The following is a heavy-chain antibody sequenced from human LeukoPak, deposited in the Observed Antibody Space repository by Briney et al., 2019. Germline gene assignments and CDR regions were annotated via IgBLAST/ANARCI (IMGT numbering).Heavy chain of an antibody. CDR1: GYPFTTYY. Sequence: GASVKVSCKASGYPFTTYYIHWVRQAPGQGLEWVGIINIPSGGSTSYGQKFQGRVTMTRDTSTSTVYMELSSLRSEDTAVYYCARDRGDYGDYVRGDYWGQGTLVTVSS. CDR3: ARDRGDYGDYVRGDY. D-gene: IGHD4-17*01. CDR2: INIPSGGST. V-gene: IGHV1-46*01. J-gene: IGHJ4*02.